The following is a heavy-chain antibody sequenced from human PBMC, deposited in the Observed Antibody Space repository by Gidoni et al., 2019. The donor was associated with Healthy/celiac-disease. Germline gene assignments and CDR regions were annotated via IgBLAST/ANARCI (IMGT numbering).Heavy chain of an antibody. J-gene: IGHJ4*02. CDR1: GGSISSSSYY. D-gene: IGHD3-22*01. V-gene: IGHV4-39*07. Sequence: QLQLQESGPGLVKPSATLSLTCTVSGGSISSSSYYWGWIRQPPGKGLEWIGSIYYSGSTYYNPSLKSRVTISVDTSKNQFSLKLSSVTAADTAVYYCARDPAGGSGYYYGGGSYYFDYWGQGTLVTVSS. CDR3: ARDPAGGSGYYYGGGSYYFDY. CDR2: IYYSGST.